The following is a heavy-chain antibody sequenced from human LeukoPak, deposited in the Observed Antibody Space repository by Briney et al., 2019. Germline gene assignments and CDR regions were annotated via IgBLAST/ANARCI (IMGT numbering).Heavy chain of an antibody. J-gene: IGHJ4*02. V-gene: IGHV3-7*01. CDR1: GLIFKKTW. D-gene: IGHD4-17*01. Sequence: GGSLRLSCAASGLIFKKTWMAWVRQAPGKGLEWVANINDDGKEEKYVDSVWGRFTISRDNVRNSLFLQLNSLRVEDTAIYYCARDPEYGALNSWGRGTLVRVSS. CDR2: INDDGKEE. CDR3: ARDPEYGALNS.